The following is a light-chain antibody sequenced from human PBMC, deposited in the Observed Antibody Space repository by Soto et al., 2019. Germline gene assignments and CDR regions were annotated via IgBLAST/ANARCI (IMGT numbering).Light chain of an antibody. CDR2: GAS. V-gene: IGKV3-20*01. CDR1: QSVSSSY. CDR3: QQYGRSPQT. Sequence: EIGLTQSPGTLSLSPGERATLSCRASQSVSSSYLAWYQQKPGQAPRLLIYGASSRATGIPDRFSGSGSGTDFTLTISRLEPEDFAVYYCQQYGRSPQTLRQGTNVDIK. J-gene: IGKJ1*01.